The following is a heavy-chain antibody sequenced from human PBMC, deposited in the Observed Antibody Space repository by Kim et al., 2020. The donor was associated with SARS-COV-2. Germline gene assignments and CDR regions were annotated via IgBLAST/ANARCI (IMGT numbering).Heavy chain of an antibody. V-gene: IGHV4-34*01. J-gene: IGHJ4*02. CDR1: GGSFSGYY. Sequence: SETLSLTCAVYGGSFSGYYWSWIRQPPGKGLEWIGEINHSGSTNYNPSLKSRVTISVDTSKNQFSLKLSSVTAADTAVYYCASGYYGSGSYYNNYSWGQGTLVTVSS. CDR3: ASGYYGSGSYYNNYS. D-gene: IGHD3-10*01. CDR2: INHSGST.